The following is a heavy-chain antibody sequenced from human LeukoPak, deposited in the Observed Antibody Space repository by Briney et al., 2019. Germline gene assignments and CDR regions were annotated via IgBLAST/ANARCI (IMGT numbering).Heavy chain of an antibody. CDR2: ISYTGNT. D-gene: IGHD4-17*01. J-gene: IGHJ4*02. CDR1: GGPISSSDYY. Sequence: SETLSLTCSVSGGPISSSDYYWGWIRQPPGKGLEWIGRISYTGNTYYTPSLKSRVTISVDTSNNLFSLRLSSVTAGDTAVYYCARLCQVTTCAKFEHWGQGILVTVSS. V-gene: IGHV4-39*02. CDR3: ARLCQVTTCAKFEH.